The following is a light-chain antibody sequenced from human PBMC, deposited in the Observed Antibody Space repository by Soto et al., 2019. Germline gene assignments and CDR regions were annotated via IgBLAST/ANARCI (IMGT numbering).Light chain of an antibody. CDR3: QQLHSYPLT. Sequence: DIQMTQYPSSLSASVGDRVTITCQASQGISSYLAWYQQKKRRAPKILIYAASTLQTGVPSRFRGSGSGTDFTLTISRLQPEDFETDYCQQLHSYPLTFGQGTRLEIK. V-gene: IGKV1-9*01. CDR1: QGISSY. CDR2: AAS. J-gene: IGKJ5*01.